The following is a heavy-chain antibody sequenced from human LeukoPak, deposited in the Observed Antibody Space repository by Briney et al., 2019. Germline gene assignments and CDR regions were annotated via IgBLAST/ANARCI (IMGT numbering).Heavy chain of an antibody. V-gene: IGHV1-18*01. CDR2: ISAYSGNT. CDR3: ARDEGFGESDLQYFSFMDV. CDR1: SYTFSNYG. D-gene: IGHD3-10*01. Sequence: ASVKVSCKASSYTFSNYGISWVRQAPGQGLEWMGWISAYSGNTNYAQKFQDRVTLTTDTSTNTAYMELKNLRSDDTALYYCARDEGFGESDLQYFSFMDVWGKGTTVIISS. J-gene: IGHJ6*03.